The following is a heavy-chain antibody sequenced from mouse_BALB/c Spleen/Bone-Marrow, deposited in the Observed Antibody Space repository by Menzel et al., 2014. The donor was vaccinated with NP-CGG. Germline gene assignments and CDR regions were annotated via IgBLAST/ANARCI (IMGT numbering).Heavy chain of an antibody. CDR3: ARLGYYGGFAY. CDR1: GFDFSGFW. CDR2: INPDSSRI. V-gene: IGHV4-1*02. J-gene: IGHJ3*01. D-gene: IGHD2-3*01. Sequence: EVKVEESGGGLVQPGGSLKLSCAASGFDFSGFWMGWVRQAPGKGLEWIGEINPDSSRINYTPSLKDRFIISRDNAKKTLCLQISKVRAEDTALYYCARLGYYGGFAYWGQGTLVTVST.